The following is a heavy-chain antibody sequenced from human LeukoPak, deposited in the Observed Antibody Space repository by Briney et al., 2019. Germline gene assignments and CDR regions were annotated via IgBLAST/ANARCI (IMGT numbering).Heavy chain of an antibody. D-gene: IGHD3-10*01. CDR3: VRGSGYAFDI. J-gene: IGHJ3*02. CDR1: GDSVSSNSVA. CDR2: TYYRSKWYN. V-gene: IGHV6-1*01. Sequence: SQTLPLTCAISGDSVSSNSVAWNWIRQSPSRGLEWLGRTYYRSKWYNHYAVSVKSRITINPDTSKNQFSLQLNSVTPEDTAVYYCVRGSGYAFDIWGEGTRVPFSS.